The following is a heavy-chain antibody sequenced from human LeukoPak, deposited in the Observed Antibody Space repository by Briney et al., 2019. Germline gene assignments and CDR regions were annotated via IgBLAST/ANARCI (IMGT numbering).Heavy chain of an antibody. D-gene: IGHD6-13*01. V-gene: IGHV1-18*01. CDR3: ARDSPAAAGQDYYYYYGMDV. CDR2: ISAYNGNT. CDR1: GYTFTSYG. J-gene: IGHJ6*02. Sequence: GASVKVSCKASGYTFTSYGISWVRQAPGQGLEWMGWISAYNGNTNYAQKLQGRVTMTTDTSTSTAYMELRSLRSDDTAVYYCARDSPAAAGQDYYYYYGMDVWGQGTTVTVSS.